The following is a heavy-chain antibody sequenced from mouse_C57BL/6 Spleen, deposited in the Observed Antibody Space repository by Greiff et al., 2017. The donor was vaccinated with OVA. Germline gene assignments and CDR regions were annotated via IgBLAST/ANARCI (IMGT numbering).Heavy chain of an antibody. CDR3: AAPLYYGNSLYAMDY. Sequence: VQLQQPGAELVKPGASVKMSCKASGYTFTSYWITWVKQRPGQGLEWIGDIYPGSGSTNYNEKFKSKATLTVDTSSSTAYMQLSSLTSEDSAVYYCAAPLYYGNSLYAMDYWGQGTSVTVSS. CDR1: GYTFTSYW. D-gene: IGHD2-1*01. V-gene: IGHV1-55*01. CDR2: IYPGSGST. J-gene: IGHJ4*01.